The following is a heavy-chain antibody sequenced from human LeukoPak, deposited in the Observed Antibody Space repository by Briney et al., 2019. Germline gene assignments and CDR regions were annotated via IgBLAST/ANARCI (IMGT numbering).Heavy chain of an antibody. CDR3: ARGGGQPWGTSDDAFDI. Sequence: GGSLRLSCAASGFTFSSYEMNWVRQAPGKGLEWVSYISSGSRTIHYADSVKGRFTISRDNAKNSLYLHMNSLRADDTAVYYCARGGGQPWGTSDDAFDIWGQGTMVTVSS. D-gene: IGHD3-16*01. CDR2: ISSGSRTI. J-gene: IGHJ3*02. CDR1: GFTFSSYE. V-gene: IGHV3-48*03.